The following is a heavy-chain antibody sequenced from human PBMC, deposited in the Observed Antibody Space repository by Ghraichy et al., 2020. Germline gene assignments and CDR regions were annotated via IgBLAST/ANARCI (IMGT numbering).Heavy chain of an antibody. Sequence: SETLSLTCTVSGGSVSSGSYYWSWIRQPPGKGLEWIGYIYYSGSTNYNPSLKSRVTISVDTSKNQFSLKLSSVTAADTAVYYCARAYYDSSGSHYFDYWGQGTLVTVSS. CDR2: IYYSGST. D-gene: IGHD3-22*01. CDR1: GGSVSSGSYY. CDR3: ARAYYDSSGSHYFDY. V-gene: IGHV4-61*01. J-gene: IGHJ4*02.